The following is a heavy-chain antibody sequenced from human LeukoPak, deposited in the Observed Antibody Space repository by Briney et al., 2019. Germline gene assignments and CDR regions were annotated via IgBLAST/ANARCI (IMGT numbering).Heavy chain of an antibody. V-gene: IGHV4-38-2*02. Sequence: SETLSLTCSVSAYSISSGYYWGWIRQPPGKGLEWIGSIHHTGYTFYNPSVKSRITISVETSKNQFSLKLSSVTAADTAVYYCARGPGRYFDWLGYYFDYWGQGTLVTVSS. CDR1: AYSISSGYY. CDR3: ARGPGRYFDWLGYYFDY. CDR2: IHHTGYT. D-gene: IGHD3-9*01. J-gene: IGHJ4*02.